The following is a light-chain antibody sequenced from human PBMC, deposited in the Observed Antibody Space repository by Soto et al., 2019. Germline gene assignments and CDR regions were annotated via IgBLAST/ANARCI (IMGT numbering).Light chain of an antibody. Sequence: DIQMTQSPSSLSASVGDRVTITCQASQDVRKYLSWYQQKARKAPKLLIYDASNLETGVPSRFSGSGSGTEFTLTISSLQPEDFATYYCQQTYSTSPVTFGPGTTVDVK. CDR1: QDVRKY. CDR2: DAS. J-gene: IGKJ3*01. V-gene: IGKV1-33*01. CDR3: QQTYSTSPVT.